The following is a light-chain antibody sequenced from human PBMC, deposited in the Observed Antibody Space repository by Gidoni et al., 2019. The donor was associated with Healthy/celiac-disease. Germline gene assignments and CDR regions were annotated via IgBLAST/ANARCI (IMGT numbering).Light chain of an antibody. CDR1: QRVSSN. J-gene: IGKJ2*01. Sequence: EIVMTQSPATLSGSPGERATLSCRASQRVSSNLAWYQQKPGQPPRLLIYGASTRATGIPARFSGSGSGTEFTLTISSLQSEDFAVYYCQQYNNWPPYTFGQGTKLEIK. CDR2: GAS. CDR3: QQYNNWPPYT. V-gene: IGKV3-15*01.